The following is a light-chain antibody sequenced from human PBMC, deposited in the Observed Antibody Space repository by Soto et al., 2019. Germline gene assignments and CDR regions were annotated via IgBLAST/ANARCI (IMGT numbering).Light chain of an antibody. V-gene: IGLV2-23*02. CDR2: EVT. J-gene: IGLJ1*01. Sequence: QSALTQAASVSGSPGQSITISCTGTSSDVGSYDLVSWYQQHPGKAPRLIIYEVTKRPSGVSNRFSGSKSGSTASLTFSGLQAEDEADYFCCSYAGVSTFVFGTGTKLTVL. CDR1: SSDVGSYDL. CDR3: CSYAGVSTFV.